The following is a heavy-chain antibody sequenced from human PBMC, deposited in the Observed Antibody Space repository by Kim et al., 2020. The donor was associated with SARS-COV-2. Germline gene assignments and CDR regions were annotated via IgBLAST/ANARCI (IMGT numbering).Heavy chain of an antibody. D-gene: IGHD2-21*01. CDR1: GFTFDTYA. V-gene: IGHV3-23*01. CDR3: AKMVIMDGYNYFFYYAMDA. Sequence: GGSLRLSCVASGFTFDTYAMSWVRQAPGKGLEWVSVISGGARNKFYAESVRGRFTISRDNSKNTLYLQMNNLRDEDTALYYCAKMVIMDGYNYFFYYAMDAWGPGNTVTVS. CDR2: ISGGARNK. J-gene: IGHJ6*02.